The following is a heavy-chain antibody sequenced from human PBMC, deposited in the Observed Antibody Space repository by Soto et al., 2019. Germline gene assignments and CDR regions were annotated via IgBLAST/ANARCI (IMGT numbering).Heavy chain of an antibody. CDR3: ARGGGGDAKDGGDGFDI. V-gene: IGHV4-34*01. Sequence: QVQLQQWGAGLLKPSETLSLTCAVYGGFVSSGSYYWSWIRQPPGKGLEWIGEMSHSGGTHFNPVLKSWGTISVGTAKNQFPLKERSGAAGGQGFHLCARGGGGDAKDGGDGFDIRGPGTMVTVSS. CDR1: GGFVSSGSYY. J-gene: IGHJ3*02. CDR2: MSHSGGT. D-gene: IGHD3-16*01.